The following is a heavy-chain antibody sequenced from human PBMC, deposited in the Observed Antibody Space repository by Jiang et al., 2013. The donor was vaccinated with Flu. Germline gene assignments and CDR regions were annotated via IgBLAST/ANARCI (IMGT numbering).Heavy chain of an antibody. CDR2: INTNTGNP. V-gene: IGHV7-4-1*02. CDR1: GYTFTSYA. CDR3: ARDQKGDILTGYFSSEHWYFDL. D-gene: IGHD3-9*01. Sequence: QSGSELKKPGASVKVSCKASGYTFTSYAMNWVRQAPGQGLEWMGWINTNTGNPTYAQGFTGRFVFSLDTSVSTAYLQISSLKAEDTAVYYCARDQKGDILTGYFSSEHWYFDLWAVAPWSLSPQ. J-gene: IGHJ2*01.